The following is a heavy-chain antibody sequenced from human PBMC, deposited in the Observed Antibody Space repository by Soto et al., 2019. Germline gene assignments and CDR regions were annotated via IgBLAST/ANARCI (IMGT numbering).Heavy chain of an antibody. CDR3: VRDSPIGSTYSGYDGIDY. Sequence: QVQLVQSGAEVKKPGSSVKVSCKASGGTFSNDIITWVRQAPGQGLEWMGRIIPLLDITNYAPKVQGRVTITADKSTSTAYMEPNSLRSEDTAEDYCVRDSPIGSTYSGYDGIDYWGQGTLVTVSS. D-gene: IGHD5-12*01. J-gene: IGHJ4*02. CDR1: GGTFSNDI. CDR2: IIPLLDIT. V-gene: IGHV1-69*08.